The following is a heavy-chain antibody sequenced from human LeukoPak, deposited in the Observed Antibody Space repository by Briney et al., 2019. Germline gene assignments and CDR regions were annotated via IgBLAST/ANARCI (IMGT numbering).Heavy chain of an antibody. CDR2: IYYSGST. CDR3: ARVAVALGANYDFWMYYFDY. J-gene: IGHJ4*02. V-gene: IGHV4-39*07. CDR1: GGSISSSSYY. Sequence: KPSETLSLTCTVSGGSISSSSYYWGWIRQPPGKGLEWIGSIYYSGSTYYNPSLKSRVTISVDTSKNQFSLKLSSVTAADTAAYYCARVAVALGANYDFWMYYFDYWGQGTLVTVSS. D-gene: IGHD3-3*01.